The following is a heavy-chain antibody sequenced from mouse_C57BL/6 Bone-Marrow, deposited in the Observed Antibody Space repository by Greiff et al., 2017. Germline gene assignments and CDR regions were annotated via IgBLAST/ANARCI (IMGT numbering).Heavy chain of an antibody. D-gene: IGHD1-1*01. CDR2: LNYDGSST. CDR1: GFTFSDYY. J-gene: IGHJ1*03. Sequence: EVKLMESEGGLVQPGSSMKLSCTASGFTFSDYYMAWVRQVPEKGLEWVANLNYDGSSTYYLDSLKSRFIISRVNAKNILYLQMSSLKSEDTATYYCARHYGSSTGYFDVCGTGTTVTVSS. V-gene: IGHV5-16*01. CDR3: ARHYGSSTGYFDV.